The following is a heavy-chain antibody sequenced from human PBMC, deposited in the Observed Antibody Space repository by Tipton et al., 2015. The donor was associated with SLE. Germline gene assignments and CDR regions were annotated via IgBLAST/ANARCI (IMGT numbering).Heavy chain of an antibody. J-gene: IGHJ3*02. D-gene: IGHD3-10*01. Sequence: TLSLTCTVSGGSIGSSSYYWGWIRQPPGKGLEWIGSIYYRGNTYYNPSLKSRVTISVDTSKNQFSLKLTSVTAADTAVYYCATFRDMVQGVIGAFNIWGQGTMVTVSS. CDR2: IYYRGNT. CDR1: GGSIGSSSYY. V-gene: IGHV4-39*07. CDR3: ATFRDMVQGVIGAFNI.